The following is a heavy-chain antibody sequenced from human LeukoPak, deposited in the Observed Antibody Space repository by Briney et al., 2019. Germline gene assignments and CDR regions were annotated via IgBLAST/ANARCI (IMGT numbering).Heavy chain of an antibody. V-gene: IGHV1-8*01. CDR2: MNPNSGNT. J-gene: IGHJ5*02. D-gene: IGHD3-10*01. CDR3: ARGPSRITMVRGVKNWFDP. Sequence: ASVKVSCKASGYTFTSDDINWVRQATGQGLEWMGWMNPNSGNTGYAQKFQGRVTVTRNTSISTAYMELSSLRSEDTAVYYCARGPSRITMVRGVKNWFDPWGQGTLVTVSS. CDR1: GYTFTSDD.